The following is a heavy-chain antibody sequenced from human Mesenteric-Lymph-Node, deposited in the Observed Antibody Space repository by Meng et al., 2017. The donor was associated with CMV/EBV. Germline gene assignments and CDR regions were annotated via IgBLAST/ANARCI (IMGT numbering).Heavy chain of an antibody. CDR1: TFSSSG. V-gene: IGHV3-23*03. Sequence: TFSSSGVSWARRHAGKGLGWVSVIDSGGDGTYYADSVKGRLTISRDDSKSTLYLQMDSLRADDTAIYYCAKGRYQSSYSSSSEYFQHWGQGTLVTVSS. CDR3: AKGRYQSSYSSSSEYFQH. D-gene: IGHD6-6*01. J-gene: IGHJ1*01. CDR2: IDSGGDGT.